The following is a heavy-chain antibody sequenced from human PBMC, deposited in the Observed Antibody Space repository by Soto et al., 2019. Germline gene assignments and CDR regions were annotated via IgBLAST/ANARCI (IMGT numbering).Heavy chain of an antibody. CDR3: VRDGTKTLRDWFDP. J-gene: IGHJ5*02. Sequence: SETLSLTCTVSGASISGYYWSWIRKSAGKGLEWIGRIYATGTTDYNPSLKSRVMMSVDTSKKQFSLRLRSVTAADTAVYHCVRDGTKTLRDWFDPWGQGISVTVSS. CDR1: GASISGYY. CDR2: IYATGTT. D-gene: IGHD1-1*01. V-gene: IGHV4-4*07.